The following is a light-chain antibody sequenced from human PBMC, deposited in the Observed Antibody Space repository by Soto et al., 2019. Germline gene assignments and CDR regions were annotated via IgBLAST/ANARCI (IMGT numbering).Light chain of an antibody. CDR3: QRYNNWPLT. CDR1: QSVSGSY. J-gene: IGKJ4*01. V-gene: IGKV3-20*01. Sequence: EIVLTQSPGTLSFSPGERATLSCRASQSVSGSYLAWYQQKPGQAPRLLIYGASSRATGIPDRFSGSGSGTEFTLTINSLQSEDFAVYYCQRYNNWPLTFGGGTKVDI. CDR2: GAS.